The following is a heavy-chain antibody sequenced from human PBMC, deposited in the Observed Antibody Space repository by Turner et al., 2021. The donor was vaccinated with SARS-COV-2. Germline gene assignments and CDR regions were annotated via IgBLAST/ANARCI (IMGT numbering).Heavy chain of an antibody. V-gene: IGHV5-10-1*03. J-gene: IGHJ5*02. CDR2: IDPSDSYT. CDR1: GNSFTSYW. CDR3: ATSGYLSTNWFDP. D-gene: IGHD3-22*01. Sequence: EVQLVQSGAEVKKPGESLRISCKGYGNSFTSYWITWVRQMPGKGLEWMGRIDPSDSYTNYSPSFQGHVTISADKSISTAYLQWSSLKASDTAMYYCATSGYLSTNWFDPWGQGTLVTVSS.